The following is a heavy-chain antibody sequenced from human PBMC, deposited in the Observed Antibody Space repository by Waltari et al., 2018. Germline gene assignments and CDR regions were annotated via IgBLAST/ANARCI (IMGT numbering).Heavy chain of an antibody. V-gene: IGHV3-74*01. D-gene: IGHD2-15*01. CDR2: IKHDGTGT. Sequence: EVQLVESGGGLVQPGGSLRLSCEVSGLTFVNFWLHWVRQVPGKGLVWVSRIKHDGTGTIYADSVQGRFTISRNNGKNTLYRQMNSLRGEDTAVYFCGRGYKDRRLDYWGQGTLVTVSS. J-gene: IGHJ4*02. CDR3: GRGYKDRRLDY. CDR1: GLTFVNFW.